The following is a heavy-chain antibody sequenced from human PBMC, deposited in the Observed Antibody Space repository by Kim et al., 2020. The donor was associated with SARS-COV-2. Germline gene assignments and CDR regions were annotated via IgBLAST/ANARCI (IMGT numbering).Heavy chain of an antibody. J-gene: IGHJ4*02. V-gene: IGHV4-34*01. CDR1: GGSFSGYY. D-gene: IGHD3-22*01. CDR3: ARGRDYYDSSGYYHKPLYFDY. CDR2: INHSGST. Sequence: SETLSLTCAVYGGSFSGYYWSWIRQPPGKGLEWIGEINHSGSTNYNPSLKSRVTISVDTSKNQFSLKLSSVTAADTAVYYCARGRDYYDSSGYYHKPLYFDYWGQGTLVTVSS.